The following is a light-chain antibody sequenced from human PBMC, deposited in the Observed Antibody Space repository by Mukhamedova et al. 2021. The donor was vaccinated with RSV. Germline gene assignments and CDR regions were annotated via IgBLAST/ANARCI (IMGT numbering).Light chain of an antibody. CDR3: HQNYESIS. V-gene: IGKV1-39*01. CDR2: GAS. J-gene: IGKJ5*01. Sequence: WYQRRVHGKAPELLIFGASSLQGGVPSRFSGSGTGTDFTLTISSLQPEDFATYYCHQNYESISFGQGTRLEIK.